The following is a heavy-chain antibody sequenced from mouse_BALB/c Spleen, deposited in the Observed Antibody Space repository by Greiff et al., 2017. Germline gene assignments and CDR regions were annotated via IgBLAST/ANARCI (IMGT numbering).Heavy chain of an antibody. V-gene: IGHV1-80*01. CDR2: IYPGDGDT. J-gene: IGHJ4*01. CDR3: ARDYGEAYAMDY. CDR1: GYAFSSYW. Sequence: VQLQQSGAELVRPGSSVKISCKASGYAFSSYWMNWVKQRPGQGLEWIGQIYPGDGDTNYNGKFKGKATLTADKSSSTAYMQLSSLTSEDSAVYFCARDYGEAYAMDYWGQGTSVTVSS. D-gene: IGHD1-1*01.